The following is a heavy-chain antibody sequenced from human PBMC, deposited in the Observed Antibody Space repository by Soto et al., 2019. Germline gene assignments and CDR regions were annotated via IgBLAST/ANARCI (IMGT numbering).Heavy chain of an antibody. CDR2: INPSGGST. CDR1: GYTFTSYY. J-gene: IGHJ4*02. CDR3: ARLAVAGTPDY. Sequence: ASVKVSCKPSGYTFTSYYMHWVRQAPGQGLEWMGIINPSGGSTSYAQKFQGRVTMTRDTSTSTVYMELSSLRSEDTAVYYCARLAVAGTPDYWGQGTLVTVSS. V-gene: IGHV1-46*01. D-gene: IGHD6-19*01.